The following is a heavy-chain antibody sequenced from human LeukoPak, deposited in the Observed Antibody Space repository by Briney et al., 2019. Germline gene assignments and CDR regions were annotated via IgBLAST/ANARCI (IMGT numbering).Heavy chain of an antibody. CDR3: AKDRGHLEWLPLYYYYMDV. CDR2: IRYDGSNK. CDR1: GFTFSSYA. D-gene: IGHD3-3*01. V-gene: IGHV3-30*02. J-gene: IGHJ6*03. Sequence: GGSLRLSCAASGFTFSSYAMSWVRQAPGKGLEWVAFIRYDGSNKYYADSVKGRFTISRDNSKNTLYLQMNSLRAEDTAVYYCAKDRGHLEWLPLYYYYMDVWGKGTTVTVSS.